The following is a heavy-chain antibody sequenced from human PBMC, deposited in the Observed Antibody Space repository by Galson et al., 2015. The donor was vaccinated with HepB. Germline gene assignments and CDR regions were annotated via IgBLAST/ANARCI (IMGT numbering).Heavy chain of an antibody. V-gene: IGHV3-23*01. J-gene: IGHJ2*01. CDR1: GFTFSDYA. CDR2: ISGSGGTS. Sequence: SLRLSCAASGFTFSDYAMSWVRRAPGGGLEWVSTISGSGGTSYYTNSVKGRFTISRDISKSTLYLQMNSLRAGDTAVYYCARAGPNWYFDLWGRGTLVTVSS. CDR3: ARAGPNWYFDL.